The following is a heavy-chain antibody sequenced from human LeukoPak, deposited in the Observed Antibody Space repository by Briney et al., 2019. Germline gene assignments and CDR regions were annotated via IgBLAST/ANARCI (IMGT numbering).Heavy chain of an antibody. CDR2: IHYSGST. V-gene: IGHV4-59*01. J-gene: IGHJ6*03. D-gene: IGHD6-19*01. Sequence: SETLSLTCTVSGGSISSYYWSWIRQPPGKGLEWIGYIHYSGSTNYNPSLKSRVTISVDTSKNQFSLKLSSVTAADTAVYFCARTQEAGYSSGRYDSYYYYMDVWGKGTTVTISS. CDR1: GGSISSYY. CDR3: ARTQEAGYSSGRYDSYYYYMDV.